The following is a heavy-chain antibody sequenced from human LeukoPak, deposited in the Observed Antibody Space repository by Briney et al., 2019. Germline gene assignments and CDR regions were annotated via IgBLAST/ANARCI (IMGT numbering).Heavy chain of an antibody. CDR1: GGSFSGYY. J-gene: IGHJ4*02. CDR3: ARSRSGQQRNFDY. CDR2: INHSGST. D-gene: IGHD6-19*01. V-gene: IGHV4-34*01. Sequence: SETLSLTCAVYGGSFSGYYWSWIRQPPGKGLEWIGEINHSGSTNYNPSLKSRVTISVDTSKNQFSLKLSSVTAADTAVYYCARSRSGQQRNFDYWGQGSLVIVSS.